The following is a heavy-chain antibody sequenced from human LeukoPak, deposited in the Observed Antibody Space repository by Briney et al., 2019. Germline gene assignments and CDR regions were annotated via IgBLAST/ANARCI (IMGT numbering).Heavy chain of an antibody. J-gene: IGHJ4*02. V-gene: IGHV3-23*01. CDR3: AKGGGIGWTLDF. Sequence: GGSLRLSCTASGFTFSSYAMTWVRQAPGKGLEWVSGISVSGTGTYYADSVRGRFTISRDNSQNTLYLQMSSLSTDDTALYYCAKGGGIGWTLDFWGQGTLVTVSS. CDR1: GFTFSSYA. CDR2: ISVSGTGT. D-gene: IGHD6-19*01.